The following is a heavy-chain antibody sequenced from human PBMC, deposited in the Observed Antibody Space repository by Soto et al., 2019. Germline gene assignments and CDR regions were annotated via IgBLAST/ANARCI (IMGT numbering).Heavy chain of an antibody. D-gene: IGHD3-10*01. CDR3: VSEHNVLLGGYFDY. J-gene: IGHJ4*02. CDR1: GGSISSGGYS. V-gene: IGHV4-30-2*01. Sequence: QLQLQESGSGLVKPSQTLSLTFAVSGGSISSGGYSWSWIRQPPGKGLEWIGYIYHSGSTYYNPSLKIRVSISVDRFNNQFSLKLSFLTAADMAVYYCVSEHNVLLGGYFDYWGKRTMVTV. CDR2: IYHSGST.